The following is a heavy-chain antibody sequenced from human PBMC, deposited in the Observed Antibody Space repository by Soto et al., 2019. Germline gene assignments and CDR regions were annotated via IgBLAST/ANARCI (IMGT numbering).Heavy chain of an antibody. Sequence: QAQVVQSGAEVRKPGSSVKLSCRASEGTFNSYAIAWVRQAPGQGLEWMGGIIPYYNTLNYAQKFQDRVTITADDSTNTVYMELSSLRSDDTAVYFCASGASRWYPYFFDSWAQGTLVTVSS. V-gene: IGHV1-69*01. CDR1: EGTFNSYA. D-gene: IGHD6-13*01. CDR3: ASGASRWYPYFFDS. J-gene: IGHJ4*02. CDR2: IIPYYNTL.